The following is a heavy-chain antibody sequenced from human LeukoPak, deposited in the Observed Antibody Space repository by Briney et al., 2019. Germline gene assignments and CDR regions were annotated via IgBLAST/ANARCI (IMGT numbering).Heavy chain of an antibody. D-gene: IGHD3-22*01. V-gene: IGHV4-39*07. J-gene: IGHJ4*02. Sequence: SETLSLTCTVSGGSISSSSYYWGWVRQPPGKGLEWIGSIYYSGSTYYNPSLKSRVTISVATSKNQFSLKLSSVTAADTAVYYCAMGDYDNSGYYYSYWGQGNLVTVSS. CDR3: AMGDYDNSGYYYSY. CDR1: GGSISSSSYY. CDR2: IYYSGST.